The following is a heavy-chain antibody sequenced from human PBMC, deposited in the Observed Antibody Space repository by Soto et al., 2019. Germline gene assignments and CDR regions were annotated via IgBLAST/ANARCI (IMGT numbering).Heavy chain of an antibody. Sequence: EVQLVESGGGLVQPGGSLRLSCAASGFTFSDYDIHWVRQATGKRLEWVSAIATSGSTHYAASVQGRFTIYREDAKNSLFLQINSLRDGDTATYYCVRERLGIGTWYFDLWGRGTLVTVSS. CDR1: GFTFSDYD. D-gene: IGHD7-27*01. CDR3: VRERLGIGTWYFDL. J-gene: IGHJ2*01. CDR2: IATSGST. V-gene: IGHV3-13*04.